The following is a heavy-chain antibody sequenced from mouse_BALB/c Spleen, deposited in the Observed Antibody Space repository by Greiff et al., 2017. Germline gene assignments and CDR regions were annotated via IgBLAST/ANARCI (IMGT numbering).Heavy chain of an antibody. CDR2: ISSGSSTI. Sequence: EVKLVESGGGLVQPGGSRKLSCAASGFTFSSFGMHWVRQAPEKGLEWVAYISSGSSTIYYADTVKGRFTISRDNPKNTLFLQMTSLRSEDTAMYYCARSRDYDYFYYAMDYWGQGTSVTVSS. CDR3: ARSRDYDYFYYAMDY. D-gene: IGHD2-4*01. CDR1: GFTFSSFG. V-gene: IGHV5-17*02. J-gene: IGHJ4*01.